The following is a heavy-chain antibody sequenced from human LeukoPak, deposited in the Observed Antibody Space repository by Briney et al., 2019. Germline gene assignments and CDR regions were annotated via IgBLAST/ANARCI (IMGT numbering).Heavy chain of an antibody. V-gene: IGHV1-18*01. J-gene: IGHJ4*02. CDR2: ISAYNGNT. D-gene: IGHD1-26*01. CDR3: ARVVGGSYYSANCFDC. CDR1: GYTFTSYG. Sequence: ASVKVSCKPSGYTFTSYGISWVRQAPGQGLEWMGWISAYNGNTNYAQKLQGRVTMTTDTSTSTAYMELRSLRSDDTAVYYCARVVGGSYYSANCFDCWAREPWSPSPQ.